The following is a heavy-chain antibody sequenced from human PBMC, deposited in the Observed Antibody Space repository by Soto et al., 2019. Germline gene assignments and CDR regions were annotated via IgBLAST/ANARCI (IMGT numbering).Heavy chain of an antibody. CDR3: ARGNDDFWSGYYSANWFDP. Sequence: PSETLSLTCAVYGGSFSGYYWSWIRQPPGKGLEWIGEINHSGSTNYNPSLKSRVTISVDTSKNQFSLKMSSVTAADTAVYYCARGNDDFWSGYYSANWFDPWGQGTLVT. J-gene: IGHJ5*02. D-gene: IGHD3-3*01. CDR2: INHSGST. V-gene: IGHV4-34*01. CDR1: GGSFSGYY.